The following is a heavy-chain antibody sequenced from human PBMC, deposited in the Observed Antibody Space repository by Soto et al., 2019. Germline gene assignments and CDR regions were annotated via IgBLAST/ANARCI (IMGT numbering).Heavy chain of an antibody. J-gene: IGHJ4*02. CDR2: ISYDGSNK. D-gene: IGHD5-18*01. CDR3: ARDDRGAPPNTAMVPFDY. CDR1: GFPFSSYA. V-gene: IGHV3-30-3*01. Sequence: SLRLSCAASGFPFSSYAMHWVRQAPGKGLEWVAVISYDGSNKYYADSVKARFTISRDNSKNTLYLQMNSLRAEDTAVYYCARDDRGAPPNTAMVPFDYWGQGTLVTVSS.